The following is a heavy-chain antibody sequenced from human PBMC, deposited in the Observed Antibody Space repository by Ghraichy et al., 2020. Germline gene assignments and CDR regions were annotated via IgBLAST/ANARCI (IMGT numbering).Heavy chain of an antibody. CDR1: GSSMRSSSYF. D-gene: IGHD5-12*01. CDR2: VSSSGAT. J-gene: IGHJ4*02. CDR3: ASEYSASEFDY. V-gene: IGHV4-39*01. Sequence: SQTLSITCSVSGSSMRSSSYFWGWIRQPPGEGLEWIGSVSSSGATYYNPSLQSRVAMSVDTSKNQFFLRLTSVTAADTAMYFCASEYSASEFDYWGQGILVNVSS.